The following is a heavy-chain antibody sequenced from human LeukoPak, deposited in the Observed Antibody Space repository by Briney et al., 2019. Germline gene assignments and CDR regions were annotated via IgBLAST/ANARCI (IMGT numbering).Heavy chain of an antibody. CDR2: ISGSGDYS. V-gene: IGHV3-23*01. J-gene: IGHJ5*02. CDR3: AKDFSAGGNYGYGRFDP. CDR1: GFTFSNYV. D-gene: IGHD4-17*01. Sequence: GGSLRLSCAASGFTFSNYVINWVRQAPGKGLEWVSAISGSGDYSNSADSVKGRFTISRDNSENTLYLQMNSLRAEDTGVYYCAKDFSAGGNYGYGRFDPWGQGTLVTVSS.